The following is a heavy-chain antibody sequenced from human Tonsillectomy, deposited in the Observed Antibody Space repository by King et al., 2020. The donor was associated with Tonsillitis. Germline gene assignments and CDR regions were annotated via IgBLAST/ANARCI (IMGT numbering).Heavy chain of an antibody. CDR3: ARVEGISGLGY. CDR2: INANGGST. D-gene: IGHD6-25*01. Sequence: QLVQSGAEVKKPGASVKVSCKASGYSFTSYQMHWVRQAPGQGPEWMGIINANGGSTTYTQKFQGRVTMTRDTSTSTVYMELSGLRSEDTAVYYCARVEGISGLGYWGQGTLVTVSS. CDR1: GYSFTSYQ. J-gene: IGHJ4*02. V-gene: IGHV1-46*03.